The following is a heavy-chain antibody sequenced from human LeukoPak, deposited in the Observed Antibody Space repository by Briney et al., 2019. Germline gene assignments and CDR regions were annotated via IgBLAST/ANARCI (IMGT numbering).Heavy chain of an antibody. CDR2: ISGSGGST. Sequence: GGSLRLSCAASGFTSSSYAMSWVRQAPGKGLEWVSAISGSGGSTYYADSVKGRFTISRDNSKTTLYLQMNSLRAEDTAVYYCAKPCGGDCSYAFDIWGQGTMVTVSS. D-gene: IGHD2-21*02. V-gene: IGHV3-23*01. CDR3: AKPCGGDCSYAFDI. CDR1: GFTSSSYA. J-gene: IGHJ3*02.